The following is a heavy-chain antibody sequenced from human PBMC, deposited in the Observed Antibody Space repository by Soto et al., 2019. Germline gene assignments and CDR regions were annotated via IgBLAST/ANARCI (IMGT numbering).Heavy chain of an antibody. CDR3: ARHLKLEYYYYGMDV. V-gene: IGHV4-4*02. CDR1: GGSISSCSW. CDR2: IYHSGST. J-gene: IGHJ6*02. Sequence: SSETLPLTCAVSGGSISSCSWWSWVRQPPGKGLEWIGEIYHSGSTNYNPSLKSRVTISVDKSKNQFSLKLSSVTAADTAGYYFARHLKLEYYYYGMDVWGQETTVTVSS. D-gene: IGHD1-1*01.